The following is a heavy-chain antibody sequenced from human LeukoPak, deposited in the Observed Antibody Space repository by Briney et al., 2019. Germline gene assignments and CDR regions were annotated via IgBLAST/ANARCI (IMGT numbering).Heavy chain of an antibody. V-gene: IGHV3-43*01. CDR2: ISWNGYST. J-gene: IGHJ4*02. D-gene: IGHD6-19*01. Sequence: PGGSLRLSCAASGFSFAGYTMHWVRQAPGKGLEWVSLISWNGYSTSYGDSVKGRFTISRDNSKNTLYLQMNSLRAEDTAVYYCARGFKYIAVADLRFDYWGQGTLVTVSS. CDR3: ARGFKYIAVADLRFDY. CDR1: GFSFAGYT.